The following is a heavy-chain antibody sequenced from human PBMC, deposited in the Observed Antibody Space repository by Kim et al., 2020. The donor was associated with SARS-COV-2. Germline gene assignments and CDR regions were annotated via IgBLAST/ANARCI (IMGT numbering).Heavy chain of an antibody. CDR3: AKERTSEYSSSPGGY. Sequence: GGSLRLSCAASGFTFSSYGMHWIRQAPGKGLECVAVISYDGSNKDYADAVKGRFTISRDNSKNTLYLQMNSVRAEDTAVYYCAKERTSEYSSSPGGYWG. V-gene: IGHV3-30*18. D-gene: IGHD6-6*01. CDR1: GFTFSSYG. J-gene: IGHJ4*01. CDR2: ISYDGSNK.